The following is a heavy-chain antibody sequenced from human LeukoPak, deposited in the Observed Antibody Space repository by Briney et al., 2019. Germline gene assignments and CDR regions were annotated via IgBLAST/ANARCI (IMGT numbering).Heavy chain of an antibody. CDR2: ISSSGSTI. Sequence: GGSLRLSCAASGFTFSSYEMNWVRKAPGKGLEWVSYISSSGSTIYYADSVKGGFTISRENDKNSMYMQMNRLRAEDTAVYYCARVMSKGKTYYYDSSGYPLGPFDYWGQGTLVTVSS. CDR3: ARVMSKGKTYYYDSSGYPLGPFDY. D-gene: IGHD3-22*01. CDR1: GFTFSSYE. V-gene: IGHV3-48*03. J-gene: IGHJ4*02.